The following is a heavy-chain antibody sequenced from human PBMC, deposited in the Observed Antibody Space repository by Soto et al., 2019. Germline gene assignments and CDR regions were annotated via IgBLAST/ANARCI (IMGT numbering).Heavy chain of an antibody. D-gene: IGHD1-1*01. J-gene: IGHJ2*01. Sequence: PSETLSLTCAVYGGSFSGYYWGWVRQPPGKGLEWIGEITHSGGINYNPSLKSRVTMSLDTSKNQFSLRLNSVSDADTAAYYCARLFAGATGNWYFDLWGRGTLVTVSS. V-gene: IGHV4-34*01. CDR1: GGSFSGYY. CDR2: ITHSGGI. CDR3: ARLFAGATGNWYFDL.